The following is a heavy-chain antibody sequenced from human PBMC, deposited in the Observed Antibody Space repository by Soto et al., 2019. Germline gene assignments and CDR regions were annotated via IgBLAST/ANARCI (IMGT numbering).Heavy chain of an antibody. CDR1: GFTFXRYS. J-gene: IGHJ3*02. CDR3: ARDGGYCSSTSCHPDAFDI. D-gene: IGHD2-2*01. V-gene: IGHV3-21*01. CDR2: ISSSSSYI. Sequence: EVQLVESGGGLVKPGGSLRLSCAASGFTFXRYSMNWVRQAPGKGLEWVSSISSSSSYIYYADSVKGRFTISRDNAKNSLYLQMNSLRAEDTAVYDCARDGGYCSSTSCHPDAFDIWGQGTMVTVSS.